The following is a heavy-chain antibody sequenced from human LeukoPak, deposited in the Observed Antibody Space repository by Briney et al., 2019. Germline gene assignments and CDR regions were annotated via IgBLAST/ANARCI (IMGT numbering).Heavy chain of an antibody. CDR3: VRDGGGTTPYDC. CDR2: ISPDGRNI. Sequence: GWSLRLSCAASGFTLSDYWMNWVRQVPGKGPVWVSHISPDGRNIAYADSVKGRFTISRDSAKNTLYLQMNSLRVGDTAVYYCVRDGGGTTPYDCWGQGTLVTVSS. V-gene: IGHV3-74*01. D-gene: IGHD1-7*01. CDR1: GFTLSDYW. J-gene: IGHJ4*02.